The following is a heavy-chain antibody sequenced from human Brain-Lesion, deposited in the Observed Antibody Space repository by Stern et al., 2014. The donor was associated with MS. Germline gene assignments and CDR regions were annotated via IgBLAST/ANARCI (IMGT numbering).Heavy chain of an antibody. V-gene: IGHV3-49*03. D-gene: IGHD4-17*01. J-gene: IGHJ4*02. CDR3: TRDRLDYGYSYFDY. Sequence: EVQLVESGGGLIEPGRSLRLSCTASGFSFGDYAINWIRQAPGKGLEWVGFIRSNIYGGAAEYAASVKGRFTISRDDSKSIAYLQVNGLKTEDTAVYYCTRDRLDYGYSYFDYWGQGTLVTVSS. CDR1: GFSFGDYA. CDR2: IRSNIYGGAA.